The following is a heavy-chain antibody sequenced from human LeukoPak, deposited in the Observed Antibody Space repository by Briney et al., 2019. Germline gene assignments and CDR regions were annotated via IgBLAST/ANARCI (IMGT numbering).Heavy chain of an antibody. CDR1: GGTFSSYA. CDR2: IIPIFGTA. D-gene: IGHD3-16*02. J-gene: IGHJ4*02. Sequence: GASVKVSCKASGGTFSSYAISWVRQAPGQGLEWMGGIIPIFGTANYAQKFQGRVTITADESTSTAYMELSSLRSEDTAVYYCARVRWAQTGLGELSYGPDYFDYWGQGTLVTVSS. V-gene: IGHV1-69*01. CDR3: ARVRWAQTGLGELSYGPDYFDY.